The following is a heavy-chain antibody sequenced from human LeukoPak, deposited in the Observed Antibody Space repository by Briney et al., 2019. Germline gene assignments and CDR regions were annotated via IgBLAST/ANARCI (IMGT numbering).Heavy chain of an antibody. J-gene: IGHJ6*03. D-gene: IGHD2-8*02. CDR3: ARGGGVSYYYMDV. Sequence: GGSLRLSCAASGLTFSSYAMHWVRQAPGQGLEWVSSISSSSSYLYYADSVKGRFTISRDTAKNSLYLQMDTLSAEDTAVYYCARGGGVSYYYMDVWGKGTTVTVSS. CDR2: ISSSSSYL. V-gene: IGHV3-21*01. CDR1: GLTFSSYA.